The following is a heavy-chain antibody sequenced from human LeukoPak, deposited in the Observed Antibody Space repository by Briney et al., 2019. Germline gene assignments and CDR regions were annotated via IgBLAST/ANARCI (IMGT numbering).Heavy chain of an antibody. CDR3: AKARYCSGGSCQYYYYGMDV. CDR2: INSGGSGT. D-gene: IGHD2-15*01. V-gene: IGHV3-74*01. CDR1: GFAFSSNW. J-gene: IGHJ6*02. Sequence: PGGSLRLSCAASGFAFSSNWMHWVRQTPGKGLVWVSRINSGGSGTSYAASVEGRFTISRDNAKNTLYLQMNSLRAEDTAVYYCAKARYCSGGSCQYYYYGMDVWGQGTTVTVSS.